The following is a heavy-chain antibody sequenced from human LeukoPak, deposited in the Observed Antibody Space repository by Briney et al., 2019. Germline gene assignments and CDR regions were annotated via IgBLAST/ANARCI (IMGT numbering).Heavy chain of an antibody. CDR2: INHSGST. V-gene: IGHV4-34*01. CDR1: GGSFSGYY. CDR3: ARVPAGYCSGGSCRPGYYFDY. J-gene: IGHJ4*02. D-gene: IGHD2-15*01. Sequence: PSETLSLTCAVYGGSFSGYYWSWIRQPPGKGLEWIGEINHSGSTNYNPSLKSRVTISVDTSKNQFSLKLSSVTAADTAVYYCARVPAGYCSGGSCRPGYYFDYWGXGTLVTVS.